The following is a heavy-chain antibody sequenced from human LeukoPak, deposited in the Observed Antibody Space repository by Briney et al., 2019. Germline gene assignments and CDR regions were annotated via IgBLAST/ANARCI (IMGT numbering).Heavy chain of an antibody. CDR3: AMGVSVAGTRRSFDY. J-gene: IGHJ4*02. CDR2: IYSGGST. CDR1: GFTVSSNY. D-gene: IGHD6-19*01. V-gene: IGHV3-53*01. Sequence: GSLRLSCAASGFTVSSNYMSWVRQAPGKGLGWVSVIYSGGSTYYADSVKGRFTISRDNSKNTLYLQMNSLGAEDTAVYYCAMGVSVAGTRRSFDYWGQGTLVTVSS.